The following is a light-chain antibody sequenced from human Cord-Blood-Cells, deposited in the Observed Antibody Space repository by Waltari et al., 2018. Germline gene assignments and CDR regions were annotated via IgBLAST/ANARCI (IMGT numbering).Light chain of an antibody. CDR2: AAS. V-gene: IGKV1-8*01. Sequence: AIRMTKSPSSFSASTGDRVTITCRASQGISSHLACYKKKPGNAPKLLIYAASTLQSVVPSRFSGSGAGSHFTLSISCLHSEYFSTYYFQQYYSYAHSFGQGTKLEIK. CDR3: QQYYSYAHS. J-gene: IGKJ2*03. CDR1: QGISSH.